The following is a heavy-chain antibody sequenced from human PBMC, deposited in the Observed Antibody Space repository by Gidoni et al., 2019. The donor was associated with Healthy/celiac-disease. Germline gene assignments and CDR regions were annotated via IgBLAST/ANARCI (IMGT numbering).Heavy chain of an antibody. CDR1: GLSFSRYG. CDR3: AREDRIITGTTLIGWFDP. J-gene: IGHJ5*02. Sequence: EVQLVESGRRLVQPGGSLRLSCAASGLSFSRYGRSWVRQAPGKGLEWVANIKQDGSEKYYVDSVKGRFTISRDNAKNSLYLQMNSLRAEDTAVYYCAREDRIITGTTLIGWFDPWGQGTLVTVSS. CDR2: IKQDGSEK. V-gene: IGHV3-7*01. D-gene: IGHD1-7*01.